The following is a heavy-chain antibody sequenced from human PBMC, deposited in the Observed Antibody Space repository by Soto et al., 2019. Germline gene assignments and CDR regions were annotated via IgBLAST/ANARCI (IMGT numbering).Heavy chain of an antibody. CDR3: GRGRSGQIVVFY. CDR1: GYTLTGYY. V-gene: IGHV1-2*02. D-gene: IGHD1-26*01. J-gene: IGHJ4*02. Sequence: GTSVKVTCEASGYTLTGYYMHWVRQAPGQGLEWMGWINPNSGATRYAQKFQGRVTMTMDTSVTTVYMELKNLSPDDTAVYYCGRGRSGQIVVFYWGQGTPVTVAS. CDR2: INPNSGAT.